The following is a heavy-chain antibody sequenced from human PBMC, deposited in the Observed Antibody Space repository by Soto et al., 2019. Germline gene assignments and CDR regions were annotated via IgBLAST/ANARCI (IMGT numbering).Heavy chain of an antibody. V-gene: IGHV1-8*01. CDR1: GYTNTRDD. D-gene: IGHD6-19*01. Sequence: ASVKVACKASGYTNTRDDGSWVRQEKGQGLEWMGWMNPNSGNTGYAQKFQGRVTMTRNTSISTAYMELSSLRSEDTAVYYCARGMYSSGWYWEGYYGMDVWGQGTTVTVSS. CDR2: MNPNSGNT. CDR3: ARGMYSSGWYWEGYYGMDV. J-gene: IGHJ6*02.